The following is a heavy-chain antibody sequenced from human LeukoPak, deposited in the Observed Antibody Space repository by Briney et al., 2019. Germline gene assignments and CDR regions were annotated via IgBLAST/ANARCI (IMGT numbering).Heavy chain of an antibody. CDR2: ISGSGGRT. CDR3: GRDLFGGGGFDY. D-gene: IGHD3-16*01. V-gene: IGHV3-23*01. J-gene: IGHJ4*02. CDR1: GFTFSSYA. Sequence: GGSLRLSCAASGFTFSSYAMSWVRQAPGKGLEWVSAISGSGGRTHYADSVKGRFTISRDNAKNSLYLQMNSLRAEDTALDYCGRDLFGGGGFDYWGQGTLVTVSS.